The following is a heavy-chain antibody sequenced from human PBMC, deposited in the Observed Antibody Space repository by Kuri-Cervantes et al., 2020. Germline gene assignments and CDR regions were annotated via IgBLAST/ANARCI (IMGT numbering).Heavy chain of an antibody. CDR1: GGTFSSYA. V-gene: IGHV1-69*06. J-gene: IGHJ4*02. Sequence: SVKVSCKASGGTFSSYAIGWVRQAPGQGLEWMGGIIPIFGTANYAQKFQGRVTITADKSTSTAYMELSSLRSEDTAVYYCARGVYSSGWYLFFDYWGQGTLVTVSS. CDR2: IIPIFGTA. D-gene: IGHD6-19*01. CDR3: ARGVYSSGWYLFFDY.